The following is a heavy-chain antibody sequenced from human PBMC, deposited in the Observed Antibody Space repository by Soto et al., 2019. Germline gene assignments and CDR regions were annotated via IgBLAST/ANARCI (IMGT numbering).Heavy chain of an antibody. D-gene: IGHD1-26*01. V-gene: IGHV1-8*01. CDR3: ARGVSAGVDY. CDR2: MQPSTGRT. CDR1: GYSFTSLD. J-gene: IGHJ4*02. Sequence: ASVKVSCKASGYSFTSLDISWVRQTAGQGLEWMGWMQPSTGRTGYAQKFQGRVTMTRDTSINTAYMELTTLTSDDTAFYYCARGVSAGVDYWGQGTLVTVSS.